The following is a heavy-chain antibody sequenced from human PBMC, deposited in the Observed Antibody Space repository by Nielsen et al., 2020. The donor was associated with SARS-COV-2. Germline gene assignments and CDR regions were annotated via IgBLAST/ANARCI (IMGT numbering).Heavy chain of an antibody. Sequence: SLKISCAASGFTFDDYAMHWVRQAPGKGLEWVSGISWNSGSIGYADSVKGRFTISRDNAKNSLYLQMNSLRAEDTALYYCAKDGYYRTAYYYYGMDVWGQGITVTVSS. V-gene: IGHV3-9*01. CDR2: ISWNSGSI. J-gene: IGHJ6*02. CDR3: AKDGYYRTAYYYYGMDV. D-gene: IGHD2/OR15-2a*01. CDR1: GFTFDDYA.